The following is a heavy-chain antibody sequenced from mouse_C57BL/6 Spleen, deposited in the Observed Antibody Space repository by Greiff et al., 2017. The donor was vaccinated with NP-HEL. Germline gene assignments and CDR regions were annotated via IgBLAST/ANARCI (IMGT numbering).Heavy chain of an antibody. Sequence: EVKLMESGGGLVQPGGSLKLSCVASGFTFSNYWMNWVRQSPEKGLEWVAQIRLKSDNYATHYAESVKGRFTISRDDSKSSVYLQMNNLRAEDTGIYYCTDYYGSSHWYFDVWGTGTTVTVSS. D-gene: IGHD1-1*01. CDR3: TDYYGSSHWYFDV. J-gene: IGHJ1*03. CDR2: IRLKSDNYAT. V-gene: IGHV6-3*01. CDR1: GFTFSNYW.